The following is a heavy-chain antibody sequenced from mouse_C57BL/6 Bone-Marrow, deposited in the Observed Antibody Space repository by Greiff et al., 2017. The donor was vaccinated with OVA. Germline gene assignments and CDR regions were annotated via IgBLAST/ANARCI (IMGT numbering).Heavy chain of an antibody. CDR2: ISGGGGNT. CDR3: ARQGTGVATDWYFEV. D-gene: IGHD1-1*01. CDR1: GFTFSSYT. J-gene: IGHJ1*03. V-gene: IGHV5-9*01. Sequence: EVQLVESGGGLVKPGGSLKLSCAASGFTFSSYTMSWVRQTPEKRLEWVATISGGGGNTYYPDSVKGRFTISRDNAKNTLYLQMSSLRSEDTALYYCARQGTGVATDWYFEVWGTGTTGTVSS.